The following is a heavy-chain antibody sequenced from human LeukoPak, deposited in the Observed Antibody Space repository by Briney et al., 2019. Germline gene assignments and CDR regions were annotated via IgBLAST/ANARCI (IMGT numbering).Heavy chain of an antibody. Sequence: SETLSLTCTVSDGSISSYYWSWIRQPAGKGLEWIGRIYTSGSTNYNPSLKSRVTMSVDTSKNQFSLKLSSVTAADTAVYYCAISLGYCTSTSCSWDYYWAQGTLVTVSS. V-gene: IGHV4-4*07. D-gene: IGHD2-2*01. CDR2: IYTSGST. J-gene: IGHJ4*02. CDR1: DGSISSYY. CDR3: AISLGYCTSTSCSWDYY.